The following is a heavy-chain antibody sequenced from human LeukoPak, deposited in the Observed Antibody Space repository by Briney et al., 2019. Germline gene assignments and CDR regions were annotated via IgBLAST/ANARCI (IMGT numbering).Heavy chain of an antibody. J-gene: IGHJ3*02. CDR2: IIPILGIA. CDR3: ASFGCSSTSCYGAFDI. Sequence: SVKVSCTTSGYSFRTSGVSWVRQAPGQGLEWMGRIIPILGIANYAQKFQGRVTITADKSTSTAYMELSSLRSEDTAVYYCASFGCSSTSCYGAFDIWGQGTMVTVSS. V-gene: IGHV1-69*04. CDR1: GYSFRTSG. D-gene: IGHD2-2*01.